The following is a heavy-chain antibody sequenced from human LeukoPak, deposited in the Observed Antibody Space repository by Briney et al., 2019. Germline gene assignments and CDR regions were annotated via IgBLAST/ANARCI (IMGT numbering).Heavy chain of an antibody. CDR3: ARVDGSCSGGSCPSGNWFDP. Sequence: SETLSLTCTVSRGSISSGSYYWSWIRQPAGKGLEWIGRFHTRGSTNYNPSLKSRVIISVDTSKNQFSLKLNSVTAADTAVYYCARVDGSCSGGSCPSGNWFDPWGQGTLVTVSS. V-gene: IGHV4-61*02. D-gene: IGHD2-15*01. CDR1: RGSISSGSYY. J-gene: IGHJ5*02. CDR2: FHTRGST.